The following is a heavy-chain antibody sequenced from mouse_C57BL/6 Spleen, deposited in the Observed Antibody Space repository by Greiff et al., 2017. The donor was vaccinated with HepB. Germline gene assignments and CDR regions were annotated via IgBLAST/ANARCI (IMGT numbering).Heavy chain of an antibody. CDR1: GYTFTSYT. J-gene: IGHJ1*03. V-gene: IGHV1-4*01. CDR3: AREEGNGYYVGYFDV. Sequence: QVHVKQSGAELARPGASVKMSCKASGYTFTSYTMHWVKQRPGQGLEWIGYINPSSGYTKYNQKFKDKATLTADKSSSTAYMQLSSLTSEDSAVYYCAREEGNGYYVGYFDVWGTGTTVTVSS. CDR2: INPSSGYT. D-gene: IGHD2-3*01.